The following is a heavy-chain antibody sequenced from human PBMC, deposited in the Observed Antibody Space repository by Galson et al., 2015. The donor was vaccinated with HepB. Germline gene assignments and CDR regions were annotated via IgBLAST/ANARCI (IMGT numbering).Heavy chain of an antibody. D-gene: IGHD2-15*01. Sequence: SLRLSCAASGFTFGDYAMSWVRQAPGKGLEWVGFIRSKAYGGTTEYAASVKGRFTISRDDSKSIAYLQMNSLKTEDTAVYYCTRVWDIVVVVAAPIFDYWGQGTLVTVSS. CDR3: TRVWDIVVVVAAPIFDY. CDR2: IRSKAYGGTT. V-gene: IGHV3-49*04. J-gene: IGHJ4*02. CDR1: GFTFGDYA.